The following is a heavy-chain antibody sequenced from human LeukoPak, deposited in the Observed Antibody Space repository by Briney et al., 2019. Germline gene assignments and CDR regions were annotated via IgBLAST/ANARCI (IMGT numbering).Heavy chain of an antibody. J-gene: IGHJ4*02. CDR3: AREARVFGVVIAHFDY. D-gene: IGHD3-3*01. CDR1: GGSISSYY. V-gene: IGHV4-4*07. Sequence: SETLSLTCTVSGGSISSYYWSWIRQPAGKGLEWIGRIYTSGSTNYNPSLKSRVTMSVDTSRNQFSLKLSSVTAADTAVYYCAREARVFGVVIAHFDYWGQGTLVTVPS. CDR2: IYTSGST.